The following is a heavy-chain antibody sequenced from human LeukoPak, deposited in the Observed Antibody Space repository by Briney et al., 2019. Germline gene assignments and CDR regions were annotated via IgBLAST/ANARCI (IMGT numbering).Heavy chain of an antibody. V-gene: IGHV4-39*01. J-gene: IGHJ5*02. Sequence: AETLSLTCTVSGGSISSSSYYWGCIRQPPGKGLEWLGSIYYSGTTYYNSSLKSLVTISVNTSKNQFSLKLSSVTAADTAVYYCARHEIVVVPAAILCGWFDPWGQGTLVTVSS. CDR2: IYYSGTT. CDR3: ARHEIVVVPAAILCGWFDP. CDR1: GGSISSSSYY. D-gene: IGHD2-2*02.